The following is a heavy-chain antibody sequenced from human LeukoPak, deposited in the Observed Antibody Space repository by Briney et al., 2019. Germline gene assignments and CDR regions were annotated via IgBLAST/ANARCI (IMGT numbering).Heavy chain of an antibody. D-gene: IGHD6-13*01. CDR1: GFTFSSYA. CDR3: AKKARIAAAGRNDY. V-gene: IGHV3-23*01. CDR2: ISGSGGST. J-gene: IGHJ4*02. Sequence: AGGSLRLSCAASGFTFSSYAMSWVCQAPGKGLEWVSAISGSGGSTYYADSVKGRFTISRDNSKNTLYLQMNSLRAEDTAVYYCAKKARIAAAGRNDYWGQGTLVTVSS.